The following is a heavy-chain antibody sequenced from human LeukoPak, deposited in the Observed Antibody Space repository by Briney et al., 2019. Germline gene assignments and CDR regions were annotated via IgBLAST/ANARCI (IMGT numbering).Heavy chain of an antibody. CDR2: IYPGYSNI. CDR1: GYSFTNYW. Sequence: GESLKISCKGSGYSFTNYWIGWVRQTPGKGLEWMGIIYPGYSNIRYSPSFQGQVTNSVDKSISTAYLQWSSLKASDTAMYYCARLAETEVAGTDYWGQGTLVTVSS. D-gene: IGHD6-19*01. V-gene: IGHV5-51*01. CDR3: ARLAETEVAGTDY. J-gene: IGHJ4*02.